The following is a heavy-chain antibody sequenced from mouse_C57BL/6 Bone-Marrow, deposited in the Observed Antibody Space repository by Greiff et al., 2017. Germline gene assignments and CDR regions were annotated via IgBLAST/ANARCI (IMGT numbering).Heavy chain of an antibody. Sequence: QVQLQQPGAELVRPGTSVKLSCKASGYTFTSYWMHWVKQRPGQGLEWIGVIDPSDSYTNYNQKFKGKATLTVDTSSSTAYMQLSSLTSEDSAVYYCAGEDYGSGYWYFDVWGTGTTVTVSS. CDR2: IDPSDSYT. V-gene: IGHV1-59*01. D-gene: IGHD1-1*01. CDR1: GYTFTSYW. CDR3: AGEDYGSGYWYFDV. J-gene: IGHJ1*03.